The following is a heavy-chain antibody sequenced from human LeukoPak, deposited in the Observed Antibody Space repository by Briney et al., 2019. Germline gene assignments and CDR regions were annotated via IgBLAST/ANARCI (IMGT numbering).Heavy chain of an antibody. Sequence: SSETLSLTCTVSGGSISSYYWSWIRQPPGKGLEWIGYIYYSGSTNYNPSLKSRVTISVDTSKNQFSLKLSSVTAADTAVYYCARRVYSTSWSYYFDYWGQGTLVTVSS. D-gene: IGHD6-13*01. CDR2: IYYSGST. CDR1: GGSISSYY. J-gene: IGHJ4*02. V-gene: IGHV4-59*01. CDR3: ARRVYSTSWSYYFDY.